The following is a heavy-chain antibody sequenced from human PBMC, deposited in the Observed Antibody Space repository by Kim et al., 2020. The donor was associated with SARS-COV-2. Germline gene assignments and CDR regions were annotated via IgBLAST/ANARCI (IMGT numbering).Heavy chain of an antibody. Sequence: SVKVSCKASGGTFSSYAISWVRQAPGQGLEWMGGIIPIFGTANYAQKFQGRVTITADESTSTAYMELSSLRSEDTAVYYCARDPSYDSSGYLTNYYYYGMDVWGQGTTVTVSS. D-gene: IGHD3-22*01. J-gene: IGHJ6*02. CDR2: IIPIFGTA. CDR1: GGTFSSYA. CDR3: ARDPSYDSSGYLTNYYYYGMDV. V-gene: IGHV1-69*13.